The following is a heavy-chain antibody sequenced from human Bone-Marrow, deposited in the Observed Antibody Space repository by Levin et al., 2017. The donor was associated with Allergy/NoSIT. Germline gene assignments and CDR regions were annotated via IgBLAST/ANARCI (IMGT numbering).Heavy chain of an antibody. CDR3: ARGGGWEGMDV. D-gene: IGHD1-26*01. CDR2: IKKDGSDK. Sequence: LSLPCAASEFTFSTSWMTWVRQAPGKGLEWVANIKKDGSDKYYADSVKGRFTISRDNAKESVYLQMNSLRGEDTAVYYCARGGGWEGMDVWGQGTTVTVSS. V-gene: IGHV3-7*01. J-gene: IGHJ6*02. CDR1: EFTFSTSW.